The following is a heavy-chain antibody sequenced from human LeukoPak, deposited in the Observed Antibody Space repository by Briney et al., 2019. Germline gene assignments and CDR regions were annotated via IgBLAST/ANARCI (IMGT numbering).Heavy chain of an antibody. CDR2: IRSKTYGGTT. CDR1: GFTFGDYP. V-gene: IGHV3-49*03. CDR3: ASGSGWYSPDY. D-gene: IGHD6-19*01. Sequence: GGSLRLSCTASGFTFGDYPMTWFRQPPGKGLEWVSLIRSKTYGGTTEYAASVKGRFTVSRDDSKSIAYLQMNSLRTEDTAVYYCASGSGWYSPDYWGQGTLVTVSS. J-gene: IGHJ4*02.